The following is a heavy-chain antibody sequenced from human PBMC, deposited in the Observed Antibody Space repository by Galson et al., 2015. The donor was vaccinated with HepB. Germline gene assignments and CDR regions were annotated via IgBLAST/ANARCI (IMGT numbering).Heavy chain of an antibody. CDR1: GYTFTSYG. V-gene: IGHV1-18*04. CDR3: AREGQYGSGSYYYYYYGMDV. J-gene: IGHJ6*02. D-gene: IGHD3-10*01. Sequence: SCKASGYTFTSYGISWVRQAPGQGLEWMGWISAYNGNTNYAQKLQGRVTMTTDTSTSTAYMELRSLRSDDTAVYYCAREGQYGSGSYYYYYYGMDVWGQGTTVTVSS. CDR2: ISAYNGNT.